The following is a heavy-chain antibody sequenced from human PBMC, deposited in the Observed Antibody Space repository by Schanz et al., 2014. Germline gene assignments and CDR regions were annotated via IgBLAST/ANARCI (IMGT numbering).Heavy chain of an antibody. CDR2: INPSGGST. J-gene: IGHJ6*02. V-gene: IGHV1-46*01. Sequence: QVQLVQSGAEVKKPGASVKVSCKASGYTFTSDSMHWVRQAPGQGLEWMGMINPSGGSTTYAQKFQGRVTMTRDTSTSTVYMELRSLRSDDTAVYYCARAKRFGDMDVWGQGTTVTVSS. D-gene: IGHD3-10*01. CDR1: GYTFTSDS. CDR3: ARAKRFGDMDV.